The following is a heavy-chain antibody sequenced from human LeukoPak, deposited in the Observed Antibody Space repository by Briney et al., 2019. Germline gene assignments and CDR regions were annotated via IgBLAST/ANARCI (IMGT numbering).Heavy chain of an antibody. V-gene: IGHV3-23*01. CDR2: ISGSGGST. CDR3: AKDLNPYDSSGYYDY. Sequence: GGSLRLSCAASGFTFGSYAMSWVRQAPGKGLEWVSAISGSGGSTYYADSVKGRFTISRDNSKNTLYLQMNSLRAEDTAVYYCAKDLNPYDSSGYYDYWGQGTLVTVSS. CDR1: GFTFGSYA. D-gene: IGHD3-22*01. J-gene: IGHJ4*02.